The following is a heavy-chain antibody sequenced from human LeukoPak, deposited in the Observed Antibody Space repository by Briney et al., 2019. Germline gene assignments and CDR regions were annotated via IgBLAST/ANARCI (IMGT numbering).Heavy chain of an antibody. D-gene: IGHD2-15*01. J-gene: IGHJ4*02. V-gene: IGHV4-31*03. CDR3: ARAGPPYCSGGSCPLDY. CDR2: IYYSGST. Sequence: SETLSLTCTVSGGSISSGGYYWSWIRQHPGKGLEWIGYIYYSGSTYYNPSLKSRVTISVDTSKNQFSLKLSSVTAAGTAVYYCARAGPPYCSGGSCPLDYWGQGTLVTVSS. CDR1: GGSISSGGYY.